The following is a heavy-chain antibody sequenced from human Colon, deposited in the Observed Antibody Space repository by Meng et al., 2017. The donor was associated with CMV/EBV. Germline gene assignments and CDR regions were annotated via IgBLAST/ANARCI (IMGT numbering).Heavy chain of an antibody. V-gene: IGHV1-18*01. CDR3: VRESQSGSYIYLQH. CDR1: GYTLTNYG. J-gene: IGHJ1*01. D-gene: IGHD1-26*01. Sequence: QVQLVQSGAEVKKPGASVKVSCKASGYTLTNYGISWVRQAPGQGLEWMGWISAYTGDTYYAQKFQGRVTMTTDTSTSTAYMELRSLRSDDTAVYYCVRESQSGSYIYLQHWGQGTLVTVSS. CDR2: ISAYTGDT.